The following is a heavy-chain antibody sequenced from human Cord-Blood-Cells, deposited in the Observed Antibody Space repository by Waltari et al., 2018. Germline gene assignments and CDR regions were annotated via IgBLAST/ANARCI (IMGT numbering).Heavy chain of an antibody. CDR1: GFTFSSYW. V-gene: IGHV3-7*01. J-gene: IGHJ3*02. D-gene: IGHD1-26*01. CDR3: ARRSFLAGAFDI. Sequence: EVQLVESGGGLVQPGGSLRLSCAASGFTFSSYWMSWVRQAPRKWLGVVANKKQDGSEKYYVDSVKGRFTISRDNAKNSLYLQMNSLRAEDTAVYYCARRSFLAGAFDIWGQGTMVTVSS. CDR2: KKQDGSEK.